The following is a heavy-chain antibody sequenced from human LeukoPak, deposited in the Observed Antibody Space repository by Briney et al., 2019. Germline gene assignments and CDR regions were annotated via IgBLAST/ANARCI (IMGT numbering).Heavy chain of an antibody. Sequence: PGGSLRLSCAASGFTFSSCAMSWVRQAPGNGLEWVSAIRGSGGSPSYADSVKGRFTISRDNSKNTLYLQMNSLRAEDTAVYYCVKDWAGSFDYWGQGTLVTVSS. D-gene: IGHD6-19*01. V-gene: IGHV3-23*01. CDR2: IRGSGGSP. CDR3: VKDWAGSFDY. J-gene: IGHJ4*02. CDR1: GFTFSSCA.